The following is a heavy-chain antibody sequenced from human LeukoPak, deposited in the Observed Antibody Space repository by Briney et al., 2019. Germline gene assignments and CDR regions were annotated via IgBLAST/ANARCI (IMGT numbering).Heavy chain of an antibody. CDR2: IIPILGIA. Sequence: SVKVSCKASGGTFSSYAISWVRQAPGQGLEWMGRIIPILGIANYAQKFQGRVTITADKSTSTAYVELSSLRSEDTAVYYCAGHNLLGYGSGWGLDYWGQGTLVTVSS. J-gene: IGHJ4*02. CDR3: AGHNLLGYGSGWGLDY. V-gene: IGHV1-69*04. CDR1: GGTFSSYA. D-gene: IGHD6-19*01.